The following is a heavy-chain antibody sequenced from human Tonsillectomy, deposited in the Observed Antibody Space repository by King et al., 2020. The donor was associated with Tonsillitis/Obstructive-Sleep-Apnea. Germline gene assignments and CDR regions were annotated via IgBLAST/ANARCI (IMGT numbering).Heavy chain of an antibody. Sequence: QLVQSGAEVKKPGASVRVSCKASGHTFSSYDISWVRQAPGQGLEWMGWISAYNGNTNCAQKPQGRVTMTTDTSTSTAYMELRSLRSDDTAVYYCAGQVWGSGGFYYFDSWGQGTLVTVSS. V-gene: IGHV1-18*01. CDR2: ISAYNGNT. J-gene: IGHJ4*02. D-gene: IGHD3-10*01. CDR1: GHTFSSYD. CDR3: AGQVWGSGGFYYFDS.